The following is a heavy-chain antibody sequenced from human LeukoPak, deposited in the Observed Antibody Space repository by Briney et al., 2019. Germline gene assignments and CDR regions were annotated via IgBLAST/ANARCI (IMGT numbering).Heavy chain of an antibody. CDR2: IIPIFGTA. CDR1: GGTFSSYA. CDR3: AREKSHSNYNWFDP. Sequence: SVKVSCKASGGTFSSYAISWVRQAPGQGLEWMGGIIPIFGTANYAQKFQGRVTITADVSTSTAYMELSSLRSEDTAVYYCAREKSHSNYNWFDPWGQGTLVTVSS. J-gene: IGHJ5*02. V-gene: IGHV1-69*13. D-gene: IGHD4-11*01.